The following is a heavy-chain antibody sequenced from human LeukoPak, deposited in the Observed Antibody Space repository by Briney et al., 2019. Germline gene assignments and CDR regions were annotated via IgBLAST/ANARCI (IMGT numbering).Heavy chain of an antibody. CDR1: GFTFSSYW. CDR3: APLDIVVVRGTARWFDP. J-gene: IGHJ5*02. V-gene: IGHV3-7*01. D-gene: IGHD2-2*03. CDR2: IKQDGSEK. Sequence: AGGSLRLSCAASGFTFSSYWMSWVRQAPGKGLEWVANIKQDGSEKYYVDSVKGRFTISRDNAKNSLYLQMNSLRAEDTAVYYCAPLDIVVVRGTARWFDPWGQGTLVTVSS.